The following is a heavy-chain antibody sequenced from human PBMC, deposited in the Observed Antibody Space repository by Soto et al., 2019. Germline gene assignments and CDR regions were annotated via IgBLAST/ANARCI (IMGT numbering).Heavy chain of an antibody. D-gene: IGHD3-22*01. CDR1: GDSISTYY. V-gene: IGHV4-59*01. Sequence: PSETRSLTCTVSGDSISTYYWSWIRQPPGKGLEWIAYIYYTGNTYYNPSLKSRVTISMDTSKNQFSLKLSSVTAADTAVYYCARYYYDSSGYYYGWFDPWGQGTLVTVSS. CDR2: IYYTGNT. CDR3: ARYYYDSSGYYYGWFDP. J-gene: IGHJ5*02.